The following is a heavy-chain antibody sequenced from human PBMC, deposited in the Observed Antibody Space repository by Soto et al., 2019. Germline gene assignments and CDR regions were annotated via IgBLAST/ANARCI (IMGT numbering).Heavy chain of an antibody. D-gene: IGHD2-2*02. J-gene: IGHJ5*02. CDR1: GGSISSSSYY. CDR2: IYYSGST. Sequence: LSLTCTVSGGSISSSSYYWGWIRQPPGKGLEWIGSIYYSGSTYYNPSLKSRVTISVDTSKNQFSLKLSSVTAADTAVYYCARLSMVIPKPWFDPWGQGTLVTVSS. CDR3: ARLSMVIPKPWFDP. V-gene: IGHV4-39*01.